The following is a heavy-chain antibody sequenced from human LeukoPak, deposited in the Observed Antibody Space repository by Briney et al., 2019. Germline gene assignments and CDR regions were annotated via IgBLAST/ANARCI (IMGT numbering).Heavy chain of an antibody. CDR2: IIPILGIA. Sequence: SVKVSCMASGGTFSSYTISWVRQAPGQGLEWMGRIIPILGIANYAQKFQGRVTITADKSTSTAYMELSSLRSEDTAVYYCARDALYSSSSGLENDYWGQGTLVTVYS. D-gene: IGHD6-6*01. V-gene: IGHV1-69*04. CDR3: ARDALYSSSSGLENDY. CDR1: GGTFSSYT. J-gene: IGHJ4*02.